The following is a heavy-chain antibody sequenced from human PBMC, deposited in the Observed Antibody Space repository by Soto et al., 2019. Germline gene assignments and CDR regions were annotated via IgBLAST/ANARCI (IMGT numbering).Heavy chain of an antibody. CDR2: IIPIFGTA. V-gene: IGHV1-69*13. J-gene: IGHJ5*02. Sequence: SVKVSCKASGGTFGSYAISWVRQAPGQGLEWMGGIIPIFGTANYAQKFQGRVTITADESTSTAYMELSSLRSEDTAVYYCARGIAVAGILAWFDPWGQGTLVTVSS. CDR1: GGTFGSYA. D-gene: IGHD6-19*01. CDR3: ARGIAVAGILAWFDP.